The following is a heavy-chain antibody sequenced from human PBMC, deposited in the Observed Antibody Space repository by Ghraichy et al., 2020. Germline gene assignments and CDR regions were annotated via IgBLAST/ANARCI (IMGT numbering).Heavy chain of an antibody. CDR2: ISSGDSTK. CDR1: GFTFSNYD. D-gene: IGHD5-12*01. J-gene: IGHJ4*02. Sequence: GESLNISCAASGFTFSNYDMNWVRQAPGKGLEWVSYISSGDSTKYYADSVRGRFTISRDNAKNSLFLQMNSLRDDDTAVYYCARGGYHLDYWGQGTLVTVSS. V-gene: IGHV3-48*02. CDR3: ARGGYHLDY.